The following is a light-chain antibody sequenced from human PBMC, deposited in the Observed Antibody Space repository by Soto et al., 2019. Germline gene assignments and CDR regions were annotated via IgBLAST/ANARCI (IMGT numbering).Light chain of an antibody. J-gene: IGKJ3*01. Sequence: DIQMTQSPSSLSASVGDRVTITCQASQDISDYLNWYHQKPGKAPKFLIYDASYLETGVPSRFSGSGSVTDFTFTISSLQPEDIGTYYCQHYQSLPFTFGPGTTVDIK. CDR3: QHYQSLPFT. CDR2: DAS. CDR1: QDISDY. V-gene: IGKV1-33*01.